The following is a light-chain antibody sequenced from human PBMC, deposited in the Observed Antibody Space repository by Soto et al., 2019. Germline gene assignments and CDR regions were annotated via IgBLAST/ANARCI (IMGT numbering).Light chain of an antibody. J-gene: IGKJ5*01. CDR1: QSVSSSY. Sequence: EIVLTQSPGTLSLSPGERATLSCRASQSVSSSYFAWYQQKPGQAPRLLIYGASSRATGIPDRFSGRRSGTDFPLTISSQDPEDFAVYYGHQYGSSPLTFGQGTRLEIK. CDR2: GAS. V-gene: IGKV3-20*01. CDR3: HQYGSSPLT.